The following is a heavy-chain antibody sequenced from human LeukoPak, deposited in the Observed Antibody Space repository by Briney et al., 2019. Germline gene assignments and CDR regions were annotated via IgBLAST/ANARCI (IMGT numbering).Heavy chain of an antibody. CDR3: ARARFDL. J-gene: IGHJ5*02. Sequence: GGSLRLSCAASGFTLSIYWMYWVRQAPGKGLVWVSRINSDGTTHYADSVKGRFTISRDNAKNTLHLQMNSLKAEDTAVYYCARARFDLWGQGTLATVSS. V-gene: IGHV3-74*01. CDR2: INSDGTT. CDR1: GFTLSIYW.